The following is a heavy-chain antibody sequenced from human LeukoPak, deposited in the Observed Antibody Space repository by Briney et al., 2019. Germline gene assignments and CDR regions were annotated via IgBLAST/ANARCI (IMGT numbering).Heavy chain of an antibody. D-gene: IGHD2-2*02. J-gene: IGHJ4*02. CDR3: ARLSGAPVRHPIYHFDY. Sequence: PSETLSLTCTVSGGSISGYYWTWLRQPPGKGLEWIGYIYYSGSTNYNPSLKSRVTISIDTSKNQFPLKLSSVTAADTAVYYCARLSGAPVRHPIYHFDYWGQGTLVTVSS. CDR2: IYYSGST. CDR1: GGSISGYY. V-gene: IGHV4-59*01.